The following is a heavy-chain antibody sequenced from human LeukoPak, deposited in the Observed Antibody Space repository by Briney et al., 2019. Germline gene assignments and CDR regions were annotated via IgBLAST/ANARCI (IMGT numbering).Heavy chain of an antibody. V-gene: IGHV3-7*01. Sequence: GGSLRLSCAASGLSFSMYYMNWVRQAPGKGLEWVAHMSQDGSEKYYVDSVKGRFTISRDNAKNTLYLQMNSLRAEDTAAYYCARVSYGDYVRVNWFDPWGQGTLVTVSS. CDR1: GLSFSMYY. CDR3: ARVSYGDYVRVNWFDP. CDR2: MSQDGSEK. D-gene: IGHD4-17*01. J-gene: IGHJ5*02.